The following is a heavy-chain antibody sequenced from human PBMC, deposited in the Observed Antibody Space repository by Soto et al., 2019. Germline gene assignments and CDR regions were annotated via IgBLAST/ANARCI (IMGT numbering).Heavy chain of an antibody. CDR3: ARELLPYYDFWSGYYWFDP. CDR2: IIPILGIA. D-gene: IGHD3-3*01. Sequence: PAKGLEWMGRIIPILGIANYAQKFQGRVTITADKSTSTAYMELSSLRSEDTAVYYCARELLPYYDFWSGYYWFDPWGQGTLVTVSS. J-gene: IGHJ5*02. V-gene: IGHV1-69*04.